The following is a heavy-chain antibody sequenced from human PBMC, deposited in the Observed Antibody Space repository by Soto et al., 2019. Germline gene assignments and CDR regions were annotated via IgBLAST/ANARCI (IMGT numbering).Heavy chain of an antibody. CDR2: IWYAGTNK. CDR1: GFNFSPSG. D-gene: IGHD3-16*02. CDR3: AGAEAAHASLGARYDYYYILSV. J-gene: IGHJ6*03. Sequence: QVQLVESGGGVVQPGRSLRLSCAASGFNFSPSGMHWVRQAPGKGLEWVAVIWYAGTNKYYADSVKGRFTISRDNSKSTLYLDMNSLRDEDTAVYYCAGAEAAHASLGARYDYYYILSVLGKGCTVTVSS. V-gene: IGHV3-33*01.